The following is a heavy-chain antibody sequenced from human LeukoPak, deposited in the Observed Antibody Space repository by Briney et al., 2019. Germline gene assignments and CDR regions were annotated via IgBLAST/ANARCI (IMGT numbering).Heavy chain of an antibody. Sequence: PGGSLRLSCAASGVMFNSYAMSWVRQAPGKGLEWVSSISLSGGSTYFAESVKGRFTISRDNSKNTLYLQMNSLRAEDTAVFYCAKGYDMGRGSFDFWGQGILVTVSS. D-gene: IGHD3-22*01. CDR2: ISLSGGST. CDR1: GVMFNSYA. CDR3: AKGYDMGRGSFDF. J-gene: IGHJ4*02. V-gene: IGHV3-23*01.